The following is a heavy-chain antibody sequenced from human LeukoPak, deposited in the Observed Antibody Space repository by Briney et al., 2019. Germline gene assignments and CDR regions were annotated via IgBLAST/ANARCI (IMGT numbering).Heavy chain of an antibody. CDR3: ARDRYSSGQRGIGAEYSQH. J-gene: IGHJ1*01. CDR2: INPNSGGT. V-gene: IGHV1-2*02. CDR1: GYTFTGYY. D-gene: IGHD6-19*01. Sequence: ASVKVSCKASGYTFTGYYMHWVRQAPGQGLEWMGWINPNSGGTNYAQKFQGRVTMTRDTSISTAYMELSRLRSDDTAVYYCARDRYSSGQRGIGAEYSQHWGQGTLVTVSS.